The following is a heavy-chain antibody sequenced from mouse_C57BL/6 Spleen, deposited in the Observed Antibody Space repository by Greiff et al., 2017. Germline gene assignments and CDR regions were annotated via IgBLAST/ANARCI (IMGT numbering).Heavy chain of an antibody. J-gene: IGHJ4*01. V-gene: IGHV2-9-1*01. CDR1: GFSLTSYA. Sequence: QVQLQESGPGLVAPSQSLSITCPVSGFSLTSYAISWVRQPPGKGLEWLGVIWTGGGTNYNSALKSRLSISKDNSKSQVFLKMNSLQTDDTARYYCARKVYYDYEREYYAMDYWGQGTSATVSS. CDR3: ARKVYYDYEREYYAMDY. D-gene: IGHD2-4*01. CDR2: IWTGGGT.